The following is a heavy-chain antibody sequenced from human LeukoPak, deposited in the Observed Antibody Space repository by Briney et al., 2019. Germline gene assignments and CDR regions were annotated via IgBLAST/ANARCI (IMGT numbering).Heavy chain of an antibody. CDR2: INPNSGGT. Sequence: ASVKVSCKASGYTFTCYYMHWVRQAPGQGLELMGWINPNSGGTNYAQKFQGRVTMTRDTSISTAYMELSRLRSDDTAVYYCARDDDILTGYYHYWGQGTLVTVSS. CDR3: ARDDDILTGYYHY. CDR1: GYTFTCYY. J-gene: IGHJ4*02. D-gene: IGHD3-9*01. V-gene: IGHV1-2*02.